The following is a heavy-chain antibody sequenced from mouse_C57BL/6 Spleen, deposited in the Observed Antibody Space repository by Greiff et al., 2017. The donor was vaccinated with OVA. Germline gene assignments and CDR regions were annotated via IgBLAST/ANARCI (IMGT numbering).Heavy chain of an antibody. V-gene: IGHV1-78*01. CDR3: ARPGYGSSYFDY. D-gene: IGHD1-1*01. CDR2: IYPRDGST. Sequence: VQLQESDAELVKPGASVKISCKVSGYTFTDHTIHWMKQRPEQGLEWIGYIYPRDGSTKYNEKFKGKATLTADTSSSTAYMQLNSLTSEDSAVYFCARPGYGSSYFDYWGQGTTLTVSS. J-gene: IGHJ2*01. CDR1: GYTFTDHT.